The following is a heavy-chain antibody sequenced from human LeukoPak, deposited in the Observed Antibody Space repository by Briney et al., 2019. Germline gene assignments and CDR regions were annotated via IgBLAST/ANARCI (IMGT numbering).Heavy chain of an antibody. V-gene: IGHV3-74*01. CDR2: INSDGSAT. Sequence: PGGSLRLSCEVSGFDFNNSWMNWVRQAPGKGLVWVSRINSDGSATAYADSVKGRFTISRDNAENTLYLQMNSLRAEDTAVYYCARGSAGYHSSYFDYWGQGTLVTVSS. CDR3: ARGSAGYHSSYFDY. D-gene: IGHD3-10*01. CDR1: GFDFNNSW. J-gene: IGHJ4*02.